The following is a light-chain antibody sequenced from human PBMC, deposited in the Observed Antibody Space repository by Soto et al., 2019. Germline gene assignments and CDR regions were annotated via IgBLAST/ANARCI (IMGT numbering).Light chain of an antibody. CDR1: QSISSR. V-gene: IGKV1-5*03. CDR3: QQYNSYPLT. J-gene: IGKJ4*01. Sequence: DIQMTQSPSTLSAFVGDRVTITCRASQSISSRLAWYQQKPGKAPKLLIYKTSSLESGVPSRFSGSGSGTEFTLTISSLQPDDFATYYCQQYNSYPLTFGGGTKVEIK. CDR2: KTS.